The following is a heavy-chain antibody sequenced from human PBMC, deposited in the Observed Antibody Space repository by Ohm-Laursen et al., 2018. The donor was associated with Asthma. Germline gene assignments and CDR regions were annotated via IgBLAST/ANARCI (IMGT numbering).Heavy chain of an antibody. CDR1: GFTVSSNY. CDR2: IYSGGST. D-gene: IGHD1-14*01. Sequence: SLRLSCSASGFTVSSNYMSWVRQAPGKGLEWVSVIYSGGSTYYADSAKGRFTISRDNSKNTLYLQMNSLRAEDTAVYYCARDRTTTMDDYYYYGMDVWGQGTTVTVSS. CDR3: ARDRTTTMDDYYYYGMDV. J-gene: IGHJ6*02. V-gene: IGHV3-53*01.